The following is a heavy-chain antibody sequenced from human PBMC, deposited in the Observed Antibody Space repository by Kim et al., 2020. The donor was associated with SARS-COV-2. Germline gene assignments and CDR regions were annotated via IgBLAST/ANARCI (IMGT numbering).Heavy chain of an antibody. D-gene: IGHD5-18*01. CDR1: GYSFTSYW. V-gene: IGHV5-51*01. CDR2: IYPGDSDT. Sequence: GESLKISCKGSGYSFTSYWIGWVRQMPGKGLEWMGIIYPGDSDTRYSPSFQGQVTISADKSISTAYLQWSSLKASDTAMYYCARSGRIQLWSKYPPGDYGMDVWGQGTTVTVSS. CDR3: ARSGRIQLWSKYPPGDYGMDV. J-gene: IGHJ6*02.